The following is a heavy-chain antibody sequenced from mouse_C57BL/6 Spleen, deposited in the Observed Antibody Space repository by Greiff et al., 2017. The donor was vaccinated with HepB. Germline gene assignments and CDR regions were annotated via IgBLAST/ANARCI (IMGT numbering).Heavy chain of an antibody. Sequence: QVQLQQSGAELARPGASVKMPCKASGYTFTSYTMHWVKQRPGQGLEWIGYINPSSGYTKYNQKFKDKATLTADKSSSTAYMQLSSLTSEDSAVYYCARSGGGTSWFAYWGQGTLVTVSA. CDR3: ARSGGGTSWFAY. D-gene: IGHD3-3*01. CDR2: INPSSGYT. J-gene: IGHJ3*01. V-gene: IGHV1-4*01. CDR1: GYTFTSYT.